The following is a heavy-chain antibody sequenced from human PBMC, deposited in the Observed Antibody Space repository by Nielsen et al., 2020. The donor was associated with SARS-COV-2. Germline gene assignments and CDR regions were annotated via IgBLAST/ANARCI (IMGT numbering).Heavy chain of an antibody. Sequence: RQAPGKGLEWIGYIYYSGSTNYNPSLKSRVTISVDTSKNQFSLKLSSVTAADTAVYYCASQRKTYCSGGSCYSPPQDFDYWGQGTLVTVSS. CDR3: ASQRKTYCSGGSCYSPPQDFDY. J-gene: IGHJ4*02. CDR2: IYYSGST. D-gene: IGHD2-15*01. V-gene: IGHV4-59*08.